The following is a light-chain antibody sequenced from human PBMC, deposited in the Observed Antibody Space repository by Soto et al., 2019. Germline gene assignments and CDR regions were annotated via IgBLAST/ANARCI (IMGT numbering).Light chain of an antibody. Sequence: EIVMKQSPATLSVSPGERATLSCRASQSVLSKLAWYQQKPGQAPRLLIYGAFTRATDIPGRFSGSGSGTECTLTISSLQSEDYAVYYCQQYNNWTITFGQGTRLEIK. CDR3: QQYNNWTIT. CDR1: QSVLSK. J-gene: IGKJ5*01. V-gene: IGKV3-15*01. CDR2: GAF.